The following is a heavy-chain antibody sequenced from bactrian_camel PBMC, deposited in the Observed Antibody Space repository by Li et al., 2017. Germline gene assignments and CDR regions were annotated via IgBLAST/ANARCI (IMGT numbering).Heavy chain of an antibody. CDR2: IMILGATT. CDR3: AAGWSFGVGTLLRRHYNY. V-gene: IGHV3S1*01. J-gene: IGHJ4*01. Sequence: HVQLVESGGGSVQAGGSLRLSCEVSGLALNNYCVSWFRQAPGKEHEGVAAIMILGATTYYADSVKGRFTISQDNAKNMVYLQVNGLKAEDTAMYYCAAGWSFGVGTLLRRHYNYWGQGTQVTVS. CDR1: GLALNNYC. D-gene: IGHD3*01.